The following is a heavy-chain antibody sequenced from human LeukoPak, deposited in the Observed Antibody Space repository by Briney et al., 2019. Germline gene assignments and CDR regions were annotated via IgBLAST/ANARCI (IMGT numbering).Heavy chain of an antibody. Sequence: SETLSLTCTVSGGSITSGSYYWSWIRQPAGKGLEWIGRIYTTGSTNYNPSLKSRVTISVDTSKNQFSLKLSSVTAADTAVYYCARGPYLFKYYYDSSGYYGMFDYWGQGTLVTVSS. CDR2: IYTTGST. D-gene: IGHD3-22*01. CDR3: ARGPYLFKYYYDSSGYYGMFDY. J-gene: IGHJ4*02. CDR1: GGSITSGSYY. V-gene: IGHV4-61*02.